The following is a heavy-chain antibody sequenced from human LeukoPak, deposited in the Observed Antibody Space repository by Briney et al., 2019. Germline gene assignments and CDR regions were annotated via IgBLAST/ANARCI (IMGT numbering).Heavy chain of an antibody. Sequence: GGSLRLSRAASGFTFSSYWMTWVRQAPGKGLEWVANIKQDGSEKYYVDSVKGRFTISRDNAKNSLYLDMNSLRAEDTAVYYCARGSSGIAVRGLAWAWFDPWGQGTLVTVSS. D-gene: IGHD3-10*01. V-gene: IGHV3-7*05. J-gene: IGHJ5*02. CDR1: GFTFSSYW. CDR2: IKQDGSEK. CDR3: ARGSSGIAVRGLAWAWFDP.